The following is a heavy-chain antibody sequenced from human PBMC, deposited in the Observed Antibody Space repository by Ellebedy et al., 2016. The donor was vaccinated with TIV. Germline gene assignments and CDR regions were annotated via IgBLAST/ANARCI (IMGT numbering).Heavy chain of an antibody. Sequence: GESLKISCAASGLTFNIYVMNWVRQAPGKGLEWVSTISGSGGRTHYADSVKGRFTISRDNSKNTLYLKVNSLRAEDTAVYYCAADRYCSGGNCYWVDYWGQGTLVTVSS. CDR2: ISGSGGRT. V-gene: IGHV3-23*01. J-gene: IGHJ4*02. CDR3: AADRYCSGGNCYWVDY. D-gene: IGHD2-15*01. CDR1: GLTFNIYV.